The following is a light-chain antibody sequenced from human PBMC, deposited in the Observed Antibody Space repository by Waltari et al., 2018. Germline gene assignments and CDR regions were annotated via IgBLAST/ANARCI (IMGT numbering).Light chain of an antibody. CDR3: QQYNNWPPLYT. Sequence: DIQMTQSPSTLSASVGDRVTITCRASQSISSWLAWYQQKPGKAPKLLIYDTSTRATGIPVKFSGSGSGTEFTLTISDLQPEDFAVYYCQQYNNWPPLYTFGQGTKLDIK. J-gene: IGKJ2*01. V-gene: IGKV1-5*01. CDR1: QSISSW. CDR2: DTS.